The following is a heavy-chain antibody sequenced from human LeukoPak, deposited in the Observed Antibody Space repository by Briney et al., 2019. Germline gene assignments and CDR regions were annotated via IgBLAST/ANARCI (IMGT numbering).Heavy chain of an antibody. V-gene: IGHV3-30-3*01. J-gene: IGHJ4*02. CDR1: GFTFSNYA. D-gene: IGHD5-12*01. Sequence: GGSPRLSCAASGFTFSNYAMHWVRQAPGKGLEWVVVISYDGHYKYYADSVKGRFTISRDNSRNTLYLQMNSLRGEDTAVYYCARDHAADIVATGEDYWGQGTLVTVSS. CDR3: ARDHAADIVATGEDY. CDR2: ISYDGHYK.